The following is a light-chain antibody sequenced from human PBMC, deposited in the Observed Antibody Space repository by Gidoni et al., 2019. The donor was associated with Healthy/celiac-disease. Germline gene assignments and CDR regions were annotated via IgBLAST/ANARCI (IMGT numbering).Light chain of an antibody. CDR2: GAS. CDR1: QSVSSSY. CDR3: QQSGSSPWT. V-gene: IGKV3-20*01. Sequence: EIGLTQSPGTLSLSPGERATLSCRASQSVSSSYLAWYQQKPGQAPRLLIYGASSRATGIPDRFSCSGSGTVFTLTISRLEPEDFAVYYCQQSGSSPWTFGQGTKVEIK. J-gene: IGKJ1*01.